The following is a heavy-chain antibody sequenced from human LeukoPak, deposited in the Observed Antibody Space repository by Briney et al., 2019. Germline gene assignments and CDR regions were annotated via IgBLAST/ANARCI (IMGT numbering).Heavy chain of an antibody. D-gene: IGHD4-17*01. V-gene: IGHV3-23*01. CDR3: AKNLESFGDSATDY. J-gene: IGHJ4*02. CDR1: GFTFRNYA. CDR2: ISGSGGGA. Sequence: GGSLRLSCTASGFTFRNYAMNWVRQAPGKGREWVSSISGSGGGANYADSVKGRFTISRDNYKNTLYVQMNSLRAEDTAVYYCAKNLESFGDSATDYWGQGTLVTVSS.